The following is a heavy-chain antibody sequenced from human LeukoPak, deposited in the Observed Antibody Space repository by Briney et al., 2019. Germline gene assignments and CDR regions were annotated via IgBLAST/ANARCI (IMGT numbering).Heavy chain of an antibody. V-gene: IGHV3-21*01. CDR3: AKGDLSSGWYRGALDY. CDR1: GFTFSRYS. J-gene: IGHJ4*02. Sequence: GGSLRLSCAASGFTFSRYSMNWVRQAPGKGLEWVSSISISSSYIYYADSVKGRFTMSRDNAKNSLYLQVNSLRAEDTAVYYCAKGDLSSGWYRGALDYWGQGTLVTVSS. D-gene: IGHD6-19*01. CDR2: ISISSSYI.